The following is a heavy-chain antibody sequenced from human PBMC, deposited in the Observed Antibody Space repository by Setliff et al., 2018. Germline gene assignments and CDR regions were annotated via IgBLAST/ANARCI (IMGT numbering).Heavy chain of an antibody. V-gene: IGHV4-59*01. Sequence: PSETLSLTCTVSGGSISSDYWSWIRQPPGKGLEWIGYIYYSGSTNYNPSLKSRVTISVATSKNQFSLKLNSVTTADTAVYYCARSRTSSCYARYYFDYWGQGTLVTVSS. CDR3: ARSRTSSCYARYYFDY. CDR1: GGSISSDY. D-gene: IGHD3-22*01. CDR2: IYYSGST. J-gene: IGHJ4*02.